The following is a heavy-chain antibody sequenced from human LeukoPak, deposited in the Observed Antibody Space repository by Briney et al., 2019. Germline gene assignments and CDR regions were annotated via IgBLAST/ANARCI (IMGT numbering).Heavy chain of an antibody. Sequence: SETLSLTCTVSGGSISNYYWTWIRQPPGKGLEWIGYIYYTGSTNYNPSLKSRVTISVDTSKNQFSLKLSSVTAADTAVYYCARDGGVAPHNWFDPWGQGTLVTVSS. J-gene: IGHJ5*02. CDR1: GGSISNYY. CDR2: IYYTGST. CDR3: ARDGGVAPHNWFDP. V-gene: IGHV4-59*12. D-gene: IGHD2-8*02.